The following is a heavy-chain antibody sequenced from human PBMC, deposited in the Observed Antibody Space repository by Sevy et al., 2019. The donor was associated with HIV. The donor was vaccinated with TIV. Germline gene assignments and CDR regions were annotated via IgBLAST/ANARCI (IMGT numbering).Heavy chain of an antibody. CDR1: GLTFNDYA. J-gene: IGHJ5*01. V-gene: IGHV3-23*01. CDR2: VRPTGET. D-gene: IGHD3-3*01. Sequence: GGSLRLSCAASGLTFNDYALSWVRQAPGMGLEWVSSVRPTGETYYSDSVKGRFNVFGDNSKTTMVLQVSGLRAEDTAVYYCAKDGSTIWGRHNWFDSWGHGTLVTVSS. CDR3: AKDGSTIWGRHNWFDS.